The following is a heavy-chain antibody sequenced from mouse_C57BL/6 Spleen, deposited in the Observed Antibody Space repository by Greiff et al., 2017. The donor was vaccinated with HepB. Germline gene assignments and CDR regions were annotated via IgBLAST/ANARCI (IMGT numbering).Heavy chain of an antibody. CDR1: GYTFTDYY. Sequence: EVKLMESGPVLVKPGASVKMSCKASGYTFTDYYMNWVKQSHGKSLEWIGVINPYNGGTSYNQKFKGKATLTVDKSSSTAYMELNSLTSEDSAVYYCARGGITTVVASFDYWGQGTTLTVSS. J-gene: IGHJ2*01. V-gene: IGHV1-19*01. CDR3: ARGGITTVVASFDY. CDR2: INPYNGGT. D-gene: IGHD1-1*01.